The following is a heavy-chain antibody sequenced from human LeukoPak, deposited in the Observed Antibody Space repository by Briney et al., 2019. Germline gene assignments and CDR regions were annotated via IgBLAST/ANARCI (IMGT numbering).Heavy chain of an antibody. D-gene: IGHD1-26*01. CDR3: ARGATGTYWDWFDP. J-gene: IGHJ5*02. CDR1: GVTFSDHW. V-gene: IGHV3-7*01. Sequence: GGSLRLSCAASGVTFSDHWMTWVRQTPGKGLEWVAHINQDGSEKHFVDPVEGRFTISRDNDNNSMSLQMNKLRVEDTAVYYCARGATGTYWDWFDPWGQGTLVTVSS. CDR2: INQDGSEK.